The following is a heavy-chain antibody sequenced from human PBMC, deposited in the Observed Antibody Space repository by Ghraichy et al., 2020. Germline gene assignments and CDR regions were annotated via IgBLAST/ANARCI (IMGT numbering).Heavy chain of an antibody. V-gene: IGHV3-23*01. CDR1: GFTFNSYA. Sequence: GGSLRLSCAVSGFTFNSYAMSWVRQAPGKGLEWVSAITGSGGSTYDADSVKGRFTISRDNSKNTLYLQMNSLRVEDTAIYYCAKALYSGYDFSVSSGWGGNLYFDYWGQGTLVTVSS. CDR2: ITGSGGST. D-gene: IGHD5-12*01. J-gene: IGHJ4*02. CDR3: AKALYSGYDFSVSSGWGGNLYFDY.